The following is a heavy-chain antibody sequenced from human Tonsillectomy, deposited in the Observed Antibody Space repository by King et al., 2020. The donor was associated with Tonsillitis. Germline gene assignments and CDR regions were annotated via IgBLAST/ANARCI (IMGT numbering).Heavy chain of an antibody. J-gene: IGHJ4*02. CDR1: GFTFSNFA. D-gene: IGHD2-2*01. CDR3: ARGRFAGLPASISASYYFDY. V-gene: IGHV3-33*05. Sequence: VQLVESGGGVVQPGTSLRLSCAASGFTFSNFAIHWLRQAPGKGLEWVAVITYDGRNKFYEDSVKGRFTISRDNSNNTLSLQMNSLRVDDTAVYYCARGRFAGLPASISASYYFDYWGQGTLVTVSS. CDR2: ITYDGRNK.